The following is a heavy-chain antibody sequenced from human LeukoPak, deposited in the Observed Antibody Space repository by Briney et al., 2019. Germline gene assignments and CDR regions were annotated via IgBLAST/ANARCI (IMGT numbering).Heavy chain of an antibody. J-gene: IGHJ5*02. CDR1: GFTFSSYA. CDR2: INYGGHT. CDR3: ARTHFDSLGWFDP. Sequence: GSLRLSCAASGFTFSSYAMTWVRQAPGKGLEWIANINYGGHTYYNPSVKSRVTLSVDVSKNRFSLNLTSVTAADTALYFCARTHFDSLGWFDPWGQGTLVTVSS. D-gene: IGHD3-9*01. V-gene: IGHV4-59*04.